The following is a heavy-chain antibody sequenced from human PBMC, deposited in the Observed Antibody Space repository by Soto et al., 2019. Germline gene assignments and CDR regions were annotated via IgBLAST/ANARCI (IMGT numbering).Heavy chain of an antibody. CDR2: TSYDGNNE. D-gene: IGHD1-1*01. V-gene: IGHV3-30*18. Sequence: QVQLVESGGGVVQPGRSLRLSCAASGFTFSNYAMHWVRQAPGKGLEWVALTSYDGNNEYYTDSVKGRFTISRDNSKNTLVLQMNSPRPEDTAVYYCAKDKGVFNWATSYFDYWGQGALVTVSS. CDR1: GFTFSNYA. J-gene: IGHJ4*02. CDR3: AKDKGVFNWATSYFDY.